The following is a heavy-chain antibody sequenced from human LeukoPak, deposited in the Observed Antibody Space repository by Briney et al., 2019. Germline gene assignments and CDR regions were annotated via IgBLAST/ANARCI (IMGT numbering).Heavy chain of an antibody. J-gene: IGHJ4*02. CDR1: GYTFTSYD. D-gene: IGHD5-24*01. CDR3: ARGHVEMATIYY. CDR2: MNPNSGNT. V-gene: IGHV1-8*01. Sequence: ASVKVSCKASGYTFTSYDINWVRQATGQGLEWMGWMNPNSGNTGYAQKFQGRVTMTRNTSISTAYMELSSLRSEDTAVYYCARGHVEMATIYYWGQGTLVTVSS.